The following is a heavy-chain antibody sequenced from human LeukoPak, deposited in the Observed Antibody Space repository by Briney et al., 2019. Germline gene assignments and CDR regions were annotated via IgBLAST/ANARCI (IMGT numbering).Heavy chain of an antibody. D-gene: IGHD5-12*01. CDR3: ARDKGGYSGYVPGGY. CDR2: ISAYNGNT. CDR1: GYTFTSYG. J-gene: IGHJ4*02. V-gene: IGHV1-18*01. Sequence: GASVKVSCKASGYTFTSYGISWVRQAPGQGLEWMGWISAYNGNTNYAQKLQGRVTMTTDTSTSTAYMELRSLRSDDTAVYYCARDKGGYSGYVPGGYWGQGTLVTVSS.